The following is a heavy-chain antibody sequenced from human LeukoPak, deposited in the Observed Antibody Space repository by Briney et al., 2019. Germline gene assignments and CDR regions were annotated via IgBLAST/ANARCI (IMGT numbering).Heavy chain of an antibody. D-gene: IGHD3-10*01. CDR3: ATRSTMVRGVMRVYYYGMDV. Sequence: SVKVSCKASGGTFSSYAISWVRQAPGQGLEWMGGIIPIFGTANYAQKFQDRVTITADKSTSTAYMELSSLRSEDTAVYYCATRSTMVRGVMRVYYYGMDVWGKGTTVTVSS. CDR1: GGTFSSYA. V-gene: IGHV1-69*06. J-gene: IGHJ6*04. CDR2: IIPIFGTA.